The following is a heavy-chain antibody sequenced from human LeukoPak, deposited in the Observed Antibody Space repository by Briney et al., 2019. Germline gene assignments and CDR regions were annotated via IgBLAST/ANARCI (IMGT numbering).Heavy chain of an antibody. Sequence: PSETLSLICTVSGGSISSYYWSWIRQPPGKGLEWIGEINHSGSTNYNPSLKSRVTISVDTSKNQFSLKLSSVTAADTAVYYCARGFITLPWDIWGQGTMVTVSS. CDR1: GGSISSYY. CDR2: INHSGST. D-gene: IGHD3-22*01. J-gene: IGHJ3*02. V-gene: IGHV4-34*01. CDR3: ARGFITLPWDI.